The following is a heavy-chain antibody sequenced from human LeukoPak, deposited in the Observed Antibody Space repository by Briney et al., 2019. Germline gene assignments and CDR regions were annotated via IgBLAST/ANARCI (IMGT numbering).Heavy chain of an antibody. Sequence: PGGSLRLSCAVAGFTFGRSTMTWVRQAPGKGPEWVAKMKEDGSDIYYVDSVKGRFTISRDNSRNSLYLQMNSLRTEDSALYYCAKDTVTMLRGVLSDYYHGMDVWGPGTTVTVSS. CDR3: AKDTVTMLRGVLSDYYHGMDV. V-gene: IGHV3-7*03. J-gene: IGHJ6*02. CDR1: GFTFGRST. CDR2: MKEDGSDI. D-gene: IGHD3-10*01.